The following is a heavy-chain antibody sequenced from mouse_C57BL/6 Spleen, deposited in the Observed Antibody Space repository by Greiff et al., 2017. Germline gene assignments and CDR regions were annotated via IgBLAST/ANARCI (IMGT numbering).Heavy chain of an antibody. CDR3: TKWDYYGSLDY. CDR2: IDPETGGT. J-gene: IGHJ2*01. D-gene: IGHD1-1*01. CDR1: GYTFTDYE. V-gene: IGHV1-15*01. Sequence: QVQLQQSGAELVRPGASVTLSCKASGYTFTDYEMHWVKQTPVHGLEWIGAIDPETGGTAYNQKFKGKAILTADKSSSTAYMELRSLTSEDSAVYYCTKWDYYGSLDYWGQGTTRTVSS.